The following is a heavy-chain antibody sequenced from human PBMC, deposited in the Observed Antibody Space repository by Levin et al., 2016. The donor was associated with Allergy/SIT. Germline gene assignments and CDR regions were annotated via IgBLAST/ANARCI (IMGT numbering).Heavy chain of an antibody. V-gene: IGHV4-30-2*01. CDR2: IYDSGST. J-gene: IGHJ1*01. CDR1: GGSISSGGYS. Sequence: LRLSCTVSGGSISSGGYSWSWIRQPPGKGLEWIGYIYDSGSTYYNPSLKSRVTISLDRSRNQFSLKLSSVTAADTALYYCARALGYCSGGSCHSVYFQHWGQGTLVTV. CDR3: ARALGYCSGGSCHSVYFQH. D-gene: IGHD2-15*01.